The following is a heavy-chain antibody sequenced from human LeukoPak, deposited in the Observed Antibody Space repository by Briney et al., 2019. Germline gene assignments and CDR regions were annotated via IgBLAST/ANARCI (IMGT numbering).Heavy chain of an antibody. CDR2: ITASGDRT. V-gene: IGHV3-23*01. D-gene: IGHD2-15*01. J-gene: IGHJ4*02. CDR1: GFTFAEYA. CDR3: ARRDIVVIVSASDY. Sequence: SGGSLRLSCRTSGFTFAEYAISWVRQAPGKGLEWVSGITASGDRTYYGDSVKGRFTVSRDNSKNTVYLQMNSLRVDDTAVYYCARRDIVVIVSASDYWGQGTLVTVSS.